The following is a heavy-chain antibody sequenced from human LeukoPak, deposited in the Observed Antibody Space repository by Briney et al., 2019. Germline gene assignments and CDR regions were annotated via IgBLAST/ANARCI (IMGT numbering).Heavy chain of an antibody. CDR2: IYYSGST. Sequence: PSETLSLTCTVSGGSISSSSYYWGWIRQPPGKGLEWIGSIYYSGSTYYNPSLKSRVTISVDTSKNQFSLKLSSVTAADTAVYYCARQVYSSGWSAAYYYYYYMDVWGKGTTVTVSS. J-gene: IGHJ6*03. V-gene: IGHV4-39*07. D-gene: IGHD6-19*01. CDR1: GGSISSSSYY. CDR3: ARQVYSSGWSAAYYYYYYMDV.